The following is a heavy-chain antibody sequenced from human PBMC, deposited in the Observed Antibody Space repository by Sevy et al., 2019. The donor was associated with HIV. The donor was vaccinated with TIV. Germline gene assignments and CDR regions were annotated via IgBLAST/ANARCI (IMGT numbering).Heavy chain of an antibody. J-gene: IGHJ1*01. CDR3: AKDLYPATTVLTGYFHH. D-gene: IGHD4-17*01. CDR1: GFTFDDYA. V-gene: IGHV3-9*01. CDR2: ITWNSGSI. Sequence: GGSLRLSCAASGFTFDDYAMHWVRQAPGKGLEWVSTITWNSGSIDYADSVNGRFTISRDNAKNSLYLQMNSLRAEDTAFYYCAKDLYPATTVLTGYFHHWGQGTLVTVSS.